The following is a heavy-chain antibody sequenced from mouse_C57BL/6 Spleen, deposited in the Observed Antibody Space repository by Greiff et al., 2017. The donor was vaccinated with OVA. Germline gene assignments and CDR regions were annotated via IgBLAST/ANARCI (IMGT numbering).Heavy chain of an antibody. V-gene: IGHV5-17*01. J-gene: IGHJ4*01. Sequence: EVQLQESGGGLVKPGGSLKLSCAASGFTFSDYGMHWVRQAPEKGLEWVAYISSGSSTIYYADTVKGRFTISRDNAKNTLFLQMTSLRSEDTAMYYCAVYYTMDYWGQGTSVTVSS. CDR1: GFTFSDYG. CDR2: ISSGSSTI. CDR3: AVYYTMDY.